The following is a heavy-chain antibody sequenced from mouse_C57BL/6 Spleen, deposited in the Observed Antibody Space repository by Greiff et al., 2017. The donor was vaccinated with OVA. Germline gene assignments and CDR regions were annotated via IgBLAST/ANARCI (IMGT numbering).Heavy chain of an antibody. CDR2: IFPYNGVS. J-gene: IGHJ4*01. V-gene: IGHV1-31*01. CDR3: ARDHHDYAMDY. Sequence: VQLKESGPELVKPGASVKISCTASGYSFTGSYMHWVKQSHGNILDWIGYIFPYNGVSSYNQKFNGKATLTVDKSSSTAYRELRSLTAENSAGYYCARDHHDYAMDYWGQGTSVTVSS. CDR1: GYSFTGSY.